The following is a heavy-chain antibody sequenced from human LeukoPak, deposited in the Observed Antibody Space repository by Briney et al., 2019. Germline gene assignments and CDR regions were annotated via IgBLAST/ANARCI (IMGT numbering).Heavy chain of an antibody. V-gene: IGHV3-66*01. Sequence: PGGSLRLSWAASGFTVSSNYMSWVRQAPGKGLEWVSVIYSGGSTYYADSVKGRFTISRDNSKNTLYLQMNSLRAEDTAVYYCARYSLTGAEYFQHWGQGTLVTVPS. CDR3: ARYSLTGAEYFQH. CDR2: IYSGGST. CDR1: GFTVSSNY. D-gene: IGHD1-26*01. J-gene: IGHJ1*01.